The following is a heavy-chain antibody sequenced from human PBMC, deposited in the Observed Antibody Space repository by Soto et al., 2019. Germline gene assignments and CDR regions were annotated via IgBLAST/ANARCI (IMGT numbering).Heavy chain of an antibody. CDR2: ISGYNGET. CDR1: GYTFTNYG. CDR3: ARGGSSWSAEYYQH. V-gene: IGHV1-18*01. J-gene: IGHJ1*01. D-gene: IGHD6-13*01. Sequence: QVQLVQSGAEVKKPGASVKVSCKASGYTFTNYGINWVRQAPGQGPEWMGWISGYNGETKYAQSLHGRATMKTDTSTSTAYMELRSLRSDDTAVYYCARGGSSWSAEYYQHWGQGTLVIVSS.